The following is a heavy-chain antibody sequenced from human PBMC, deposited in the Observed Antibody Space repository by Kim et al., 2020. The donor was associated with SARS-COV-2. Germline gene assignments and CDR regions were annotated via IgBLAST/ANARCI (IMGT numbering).Heavy chain of an antibody. V-gene: IGHV3-74*01. D-gene: IGHD3-16*01. J-gene: IGHJ5*02. Sequence: GGSLRLSCSASGFTFGNYWMHWVRQAPGKGLVWVSRINTDGSRTDYADSVKGRFTISRDNARNTLYLQMNSLRAEDTAVYYCVTLWGGVGASWGQGTLVTVSS. CDR1: GFTFGNYW. CDR2: INTDGSRT. CDR3: VTLWGGVGAS.